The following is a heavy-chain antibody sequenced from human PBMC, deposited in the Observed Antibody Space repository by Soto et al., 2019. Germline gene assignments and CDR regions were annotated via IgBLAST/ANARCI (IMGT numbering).Heavy chain of an antibody. CDR1: GFTFSSYE. Sequence: EVQLVESGGGLVQPGGSLRLSCAASGFTFSSYEMNWVRQAPGKGLEWVSYISSSGSTIYYADSVKGRFTISRDNAKNSLYLQMNSLRAEDTAVYYCARDPMTTVTTRFWYWYFDLWGRGTLVTGSS. CDR3: ARDPMTTVTTRFWYWYFDL. CDR2: ISSSGSTI. D-gene: IGHD4-17*01. V-gene: IGHV3-48*03. J-gene: IGHJ2*01.